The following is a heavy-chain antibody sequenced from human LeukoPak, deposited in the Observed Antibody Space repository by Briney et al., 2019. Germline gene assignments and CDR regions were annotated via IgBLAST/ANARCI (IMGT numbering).Heavy chain of an antibody. CDR1: GGSISSGGYY. V-gene: IGHV4-31*03. Sequence: SQTLSLTCTVSGGSISSGGYYRSWIRQHPGKGLEWIGYIYYSGSTYYNPSLKSRVTISVDTSKNQFSLKLSSVTAADTAVYYCAREGVVPAAMSGWYFDLWGRGTLVTVSS. CDR3: AREGVVPAAMSGWYFDL. CDR2: IYYSGST. J-gene: IGHJ2*01. D-gene: IGHD2-2*01.